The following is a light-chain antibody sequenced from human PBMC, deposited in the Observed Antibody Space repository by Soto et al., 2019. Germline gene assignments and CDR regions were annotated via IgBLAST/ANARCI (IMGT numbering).Light chain of an antibody. CDR2: AAS. CDR1: QGISSY. J-gene: IGKJ1*01. CDR3: QQYNSYS. V-gene: IGKV1-9*01. Sequence: DIQLTXXXXXXXASXXXRXXIXCRASQGISSYLAWYQQKPGKAPKLLIYAASTLQSGVPSRFSGSGSGTEFTLTINSLQPDDFATYYCQQYNSYSFGQGTKVDI.